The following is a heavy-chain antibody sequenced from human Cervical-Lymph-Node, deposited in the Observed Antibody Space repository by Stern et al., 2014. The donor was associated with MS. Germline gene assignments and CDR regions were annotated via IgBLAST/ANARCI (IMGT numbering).Heavy chain of an antibody. J-gene: IGHJ4*02. CDR3: ARDNRFENFDY. Sequence: QLQESGPGLVKPSGTLSLTCAVSGASITSGNWWSWVRQSPGKGLEWIGEIYHVGRTNYNPSLKSRVTISVDKSKTQFSLNLTSVTAADTAIYYCARDNRFENFDYWGQGTLVTVSS. CDR2: IYHVGRT. CDR1: GASITSGNW. V-gene: IGHV4-4*02. D-gene: IGHD3-3*01.